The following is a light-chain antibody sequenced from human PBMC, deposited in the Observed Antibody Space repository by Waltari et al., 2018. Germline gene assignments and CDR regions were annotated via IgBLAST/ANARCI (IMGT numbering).Light chain of an antibody. CDR2: HTS. J-gene: IGKJ1*01. V-gene: IGKV3-20*01. Sequence: QTSPGQAPVLLLYHTSLGDTGIPDRFSGSGYGTDGSLTISRLEPEDFAVYYCQEYDFLPATFGQGTTVEIK. CDR3: QEYDFLPAT.